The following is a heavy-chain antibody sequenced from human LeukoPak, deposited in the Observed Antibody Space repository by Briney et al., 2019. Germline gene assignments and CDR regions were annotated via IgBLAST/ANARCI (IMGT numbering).Heavy chain of an antibody. D-gene: IGHD2-2*01. CDR3: ARGAHQHSDS. CDR1: GYTSTAFY. J-gene: IGHJ4*02. CDR2: LIPSRGSP. V-gene: IGHV1-46*01. Sequence: ASVKVSCKASGYTSTAFYIHWVRQAPGQGLEWMAKLIPSRGSPSYAQKFQDRVTVTSDTSTSTVHMELRSLRSDDSAVYYCARGAHQHSDSWGQGTLVSVSS.